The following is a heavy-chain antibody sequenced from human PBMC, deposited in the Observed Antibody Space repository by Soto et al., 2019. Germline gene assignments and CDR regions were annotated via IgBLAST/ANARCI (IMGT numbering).Heavy chain of an antibody. CDR2: IIPIFGTA. V-gene: IGHV1-69*12. J-gene: IGHJ6*02. CDR3: ARAALPRGYYGMDV. CDR1: GGTFSSYA. Sequence: QVQLVQSGAEVKKPGSSVKVSCKASGGTFSSYAISWVRQAPGQGLEWTGGIIPIFGTANYAQKFQGRVTITADESTSTAYMELSSLRSEDTAVYYCARAALPRGYYGMDVWGQGTTVTVSS.